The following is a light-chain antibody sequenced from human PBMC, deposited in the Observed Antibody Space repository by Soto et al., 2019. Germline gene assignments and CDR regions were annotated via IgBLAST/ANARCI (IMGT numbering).Light chain of an antibody. Sequence: EIVLTQSPATLSLSPGERATLSCRASQSVSGYLAWYQQQPGQAPRLLISDASNRAPGIPARFSGSASGTDFTLTISSRKPEDSAVYYCQQRNDWPLTFGAGTKVEIK. V-gene: IGKV3-11*01. J-gene: IGKJ4*01. CDR3: QQRNDWPLT. CDR1: QSVSGY. CDR2: DAS.